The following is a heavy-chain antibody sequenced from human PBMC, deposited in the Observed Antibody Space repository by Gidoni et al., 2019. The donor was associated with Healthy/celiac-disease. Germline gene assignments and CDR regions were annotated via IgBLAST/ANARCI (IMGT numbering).Heavy chain of an antibody. Sequence: QLQLQESGPGLVKPSETLSLTCTVSGGSISSSSYYWGWIRQPPGKGLEWIGSIYYSGSTYYNPSLKSRVTISVDTSKNQFSLKLSSVTAADTAVYYCARRREYSSSWYWFDPWGQGTLVTVSS. J-gene: IGHJ5*02. CDR2: IYYSGST. V-gene: IGHV4-39*01. CDR1: GGSISSSSYY. D-gene: IGHD6-13*01. CDR3: ARRREYSSSWYWFDP.